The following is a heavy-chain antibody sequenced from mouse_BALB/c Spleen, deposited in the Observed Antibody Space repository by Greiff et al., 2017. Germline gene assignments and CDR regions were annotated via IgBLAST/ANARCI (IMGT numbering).Heavy chain of an antibody. V-gene: IGHV14-3*02. CDR3: ARGGNYGNYDAMDY. D-gene: IGHD2-1*01. CDR2: IDPANGNT. Sequence: VQLQQSGAELVKPGASVKLSCTASGFNIKDTYMHWVKQRPEQGLEWIGRIDPANGNTKYDPKFQGKATITADTSSNTAYLQLSSLTSEDTAVYYCARGGNYGNYDAMDYWGQGTSVTVSS. J-gene: IGHJ4*01. CDR1: GFNIKDTY.